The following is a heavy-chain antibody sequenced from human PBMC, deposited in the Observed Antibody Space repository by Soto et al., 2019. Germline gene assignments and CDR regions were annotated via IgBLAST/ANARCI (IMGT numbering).Heavy chain of an antibody. D-gene: IGHD5-12*01. Sequence: PGGSLRLSCAASGFTFSSYAMSWVRQAPGKGLEWVSAISGSGGSTYYADSVKGRFTISRDNSKNTLYLQMNSLRAEDTAVYYCAKGQKQWLRLSSVYFDYWGQGTLVTVSS. CDR1: GFTFSSYA. CDR2: ISGSGGST. J-gene: IGHJ4*02. CDR3: AKGQKQWLRLSSVYFDY. V-gene: IGHV3-23*01.